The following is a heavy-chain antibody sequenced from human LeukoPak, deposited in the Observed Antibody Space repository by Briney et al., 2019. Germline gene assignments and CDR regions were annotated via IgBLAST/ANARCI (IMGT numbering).Heavy chain of an antibody. V-gene: IGHV1-69*05. J-gene: IGHJ4*02. CDR2: IIPIFGTA. CDR1: GGTFSSYA. CDR3: AKDGTWRGGDYYYDSSGYLKGGRGNTYYFDY. Sequence: ASVKFSCKASGGTFSSYAISWVRQAPGQGLEWMGGIIPIFGTANYAQKFQGRVTITTDESTSTAYMELSSLRSEDTAVYYCAKDGTWRGGDYYYDSSGYLKGGRGNTYYFDYWGQGTLVTVSS. D-gene: IGHD3-22*01.